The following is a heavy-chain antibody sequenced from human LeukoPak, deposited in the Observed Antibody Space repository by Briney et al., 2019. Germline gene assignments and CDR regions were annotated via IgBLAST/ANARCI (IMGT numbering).Heavy chain of an antibody. V-gene: IGHV3-23*01. Sequence: GGSLGLSCAASGFTFKYFAMNWVRQAPGKGLEWVATVTGSATSTYYADSVKGRFTISRDNSKNTLYLQMNSLRAEDTAVYYCAKASHSNYDLDYWGQGTLVTVSS. D-gene: IGHD4-11*01. CDR3: AKASHSNYDLDY. J-gene: IGHJ4*02. CDR2: VTGSATST. CDR1: GFTFKYFA.